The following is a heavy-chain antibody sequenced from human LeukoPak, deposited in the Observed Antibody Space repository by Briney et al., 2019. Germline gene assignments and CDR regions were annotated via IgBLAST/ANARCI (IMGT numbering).Heavy chain of an antibody. CDR1: GFTFSTYA. J-gene: IGHJ4*02. V-gene: IGHV3-23*01. CDR3: AKTGSVRGSY. Sequence: GGSLRLSCAASGFTFSTYAMTWVRQAPGKGLEWVSLSGTGGSTYYADSVKGRFTISRDNSKNTLHLQMNSLRAEDTAVYYCAKTGSVRGSYWGQGTLVTVSS. D-gene: IGHD3-10*01. CDR2: SGTGGST.